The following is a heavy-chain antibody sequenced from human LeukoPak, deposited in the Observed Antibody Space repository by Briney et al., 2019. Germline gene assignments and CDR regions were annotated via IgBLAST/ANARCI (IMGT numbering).Heavy chain of an antibody. CDR2: ISSSSSTI. Sequence: GGSLRLSCAASGFTFSSYSMNWVRQAPGKGLEWVSYISSSSSTIYYADSVKGRFTIYRDNAKNSLYLQMNSLRAEDTAVYYCARDAYYDFWSGYPRYFDYWGQGTLVTVSS. J-gene: IGHJ4*02. D-gene: IGHD3-3*01. CDR1: GFTFSSYS. CDR3: ARDAYYDFWSGYPRYFDY. V-gene: IGHV3-48*01.